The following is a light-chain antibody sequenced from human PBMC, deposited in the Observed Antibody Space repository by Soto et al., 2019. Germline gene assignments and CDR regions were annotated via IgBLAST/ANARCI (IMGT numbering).Light chain of an antibody. V-gene: IGLV2-8*01. Sequence: QSALTQPPSASGSPGQSVTISCTGTSSDVGGYDYVSWYQQHPGKAPKLIIYEVNKRPSGVPDRFSGSKSGNTASLTVSGLQAEEEADYYCSSYAGSNNVIFGGGTKLTVL. J-gene: IGLJ2*01. CDR3: SSYAGSNNVI. CDR2: EVN. CDR1: SSDVGGYDY.